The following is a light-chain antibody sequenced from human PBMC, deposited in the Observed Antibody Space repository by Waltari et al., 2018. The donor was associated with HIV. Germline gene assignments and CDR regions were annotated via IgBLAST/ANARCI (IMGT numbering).Light chain of an antibody. V-gene: IGKV3-20*01. CDR1: QRISNRL. CDR2: GVS. Sequence: EIVLTQSPGTLSLSPGERATISCRTVQRISNRLLAWYQQKAGQAPMLLIYGVSSRATGIPERFSGSGSETDFTLTISRLEPEESAVYYCQQYGTSPFTFGPGTKVDI. J-gene: IGKJ3*01. CDR3: QQYGTSPFT.